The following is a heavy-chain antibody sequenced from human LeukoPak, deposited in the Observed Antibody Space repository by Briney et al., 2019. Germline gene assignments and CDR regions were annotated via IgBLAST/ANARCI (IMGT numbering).Heavy chain of an antibody. V-gene: IGHV3-30*03. CDR2: ISYDGSNK. CDR1: GFTFSSYG. J-gene: IGHJ6*02. CDR3: ARDSDGEGDYYGMDV. D-gene: IGHD3-10*01. Sequence: PGGSLRLSCAASGFTFSSYGMHWVRQAPGKGLEWVAVISYDGSNKYYADSVKGRFTISRDNSKNTLYLQMNSLRAEDTAVYYCARDSDGEGDYYGMDVWGQGTTVTVSS.